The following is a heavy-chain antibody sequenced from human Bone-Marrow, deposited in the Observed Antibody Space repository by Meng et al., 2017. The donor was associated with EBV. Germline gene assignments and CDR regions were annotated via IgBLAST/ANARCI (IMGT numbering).Heavy chain of an antibody. Sequence: QVHVEESGGGVVQPGRSLRRSGVAAGSIFSDYAMHWVRQAPGKGLEWVAAVSYDGSNEYYADSVKGRFTISRDNSKKTVYLQMNSLRPEDTAVYYCANSNYYYDSRGYYFGGLFHWGQGTLVTVSS. CDR3: ANSNYYYDSRGYYFGGLFH. D-gene: IGHD3-22*01. V-gene: IGHV3-30-3*01. J-gene: IGHJ4*02. CDR2: VSYDGSNE. CDR1: GSIFSDYA.